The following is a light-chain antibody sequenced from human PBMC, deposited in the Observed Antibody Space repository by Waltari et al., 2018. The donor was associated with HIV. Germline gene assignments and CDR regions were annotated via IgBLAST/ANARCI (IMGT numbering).Light chain of an antibody. CDR3: QQHNSFPIT. Sequence: IRSDLAWFQQKPGKAPKRLIFAASTLQTGVPQRFRGSGSGTQFTLTVTSLQPEDFATYFCQQHNSFPITFGGGTKV. CDR1: IRSD. V-gene: IGKV1-9*01. CDR2: AAS. J-gene: IGKJ4*01.